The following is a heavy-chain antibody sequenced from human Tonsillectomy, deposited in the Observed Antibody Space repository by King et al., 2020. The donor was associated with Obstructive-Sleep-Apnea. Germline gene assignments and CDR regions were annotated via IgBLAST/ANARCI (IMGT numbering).Heavy chain of an antibody. CDR3: AGDRAAMVTYYYYGVDV. CDR2: IYYSGST. CDR1: GGSISSSSSY. V-gene: IGHV4-39*07. J-gene: IGHJ6*02. Sequence: QLQESGPGLLKPSETLSLTCTVSGGSISSSSSYWGWIRQPPGKGLEWIGSIYYSGSTYYNPSLKSRVTISVDTAKNQFSLKLSSVTAADTAVYYCAGDRAAMVTYYYYGVDVWGQGTTVTVSS. D-gene: IGHD5-18*01.